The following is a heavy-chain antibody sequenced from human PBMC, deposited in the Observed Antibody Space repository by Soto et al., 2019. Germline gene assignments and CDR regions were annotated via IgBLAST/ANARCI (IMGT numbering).Heavy chain of an antibody. D-gene: IGHD4-17*01. J-gene: IGHJ4*01. V-gene: IGHV3-15*07. CDR2: VKSKTDGGTT. Sequence: GGAPRLSRAASGFFFNKSWDNSVRPAPGKGLEWVGRVKSKTDGGTTDFAAPVKGRFAISRDDSKNMVYLEMNSLKTEDTAIYYCTTDSYMTNIIVRFDYWGHGTLVTVSS. CDR3: TTDSYMTNIIVRFDY. CDR1: GFFFNKSW.